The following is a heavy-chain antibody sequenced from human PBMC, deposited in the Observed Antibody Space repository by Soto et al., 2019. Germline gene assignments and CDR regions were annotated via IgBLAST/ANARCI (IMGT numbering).Heavy chain of an antibody. CDR2: ISPYNGNR. J-gene: IGHJ5*02. D-gene: IGHD6-13*01. CDR3: ARDAASSGAWFDP. CDR1: GYTFSSYG. Sequence: QVQLVQSGAEVKKPGASVKVSCKASGYTFSSYGISWVRQAPGQGLEWMGWISPYNGNRKYAQKFQGRVTMTTDTSTTTAYMEVRSLRSDDTAMYYCARDAASSGAWFDPWGQGTLVTVSS. V-gene: IGHV1-18*01.